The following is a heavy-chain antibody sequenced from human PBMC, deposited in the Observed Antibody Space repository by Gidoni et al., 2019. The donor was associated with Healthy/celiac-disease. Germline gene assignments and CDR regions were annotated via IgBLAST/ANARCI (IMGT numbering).Heavy chain of an antibody. D-gene: IGHD3-22*01. CDR3: AKDLGSSGPGRFQH. CDR2: ISGRGGST. V-gene: IGHV3-23*01. J-gene: IGHJ1*01. CDR1: GFTFSSFA. Sequence: EVQLLESGGGLVQPGGSLRLSWAASGFTFSSFAMRWVRQAPGKGLEWVAAISGRGGSTYYADSVKGRFTISRDNSKNTLYLQMNSLRAEDTAVYYCAKDLGSSGPGRFQHWGQGTLVTVSS.